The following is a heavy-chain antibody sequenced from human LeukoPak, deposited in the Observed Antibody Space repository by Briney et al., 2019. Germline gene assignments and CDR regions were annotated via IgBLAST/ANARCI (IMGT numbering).Heavy chain of an antibody. Sequence: GGSLRLSCAASGFTFSDFSMNWVRQAPGKGLEWVSFISSSSSYIYYADSVKGRLTISRDNARNSLYLQMNSLRAEDTAVYYCARDGRVTTAGNWFDPWGQGTVVTVSS. D-gene: IGHD4-17*01. CDR3: ARDGRVTTAGNWFDP. J-gene: IGHJ5*02. V-gene: IGHV3-21*01. CDR2: ISSSSSYI. CDR1: GFTFSDFS.